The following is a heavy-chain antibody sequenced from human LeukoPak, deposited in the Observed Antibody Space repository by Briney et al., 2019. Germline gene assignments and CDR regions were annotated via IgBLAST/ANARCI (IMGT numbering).Heavy chain of an antibody. CDR2: IYPGDSDT. CDR1: GSRFTSYW. V-gene: IGHV5-51*01. Sequence: GESLKISFKGSGSRFTSYWIGWVRQMPGKGLEWMGIIYPGDSDTRYSPSFQGQVTISADKSISTAYLQWSSLKASDTAMYYCATPQRVGAHAFDIWGQGTMVTVSS. D-gene: IGHD1-26*01. J-gene: IGHJ3*02. CDR3: ATPQRVGAHAFDI.